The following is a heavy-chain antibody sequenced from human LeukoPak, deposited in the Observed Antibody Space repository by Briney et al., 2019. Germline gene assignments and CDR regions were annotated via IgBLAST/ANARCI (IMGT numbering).Heavy chain of an antibody. CDR2: INQDGHEN. CDR3: ARGGRYYLGY. Sequence: PAGSVRLSVAAPGFSSSSYWRRWVRQGQGKGLECVANINQDGHENHYVDSVKGRFTISRDEVQNSLYLQMNSLRADDTAVYYCARGGRYYLGYWGQGALVTVSS. J-gene: IGHJ4*02. CDR1: GFSSSSYW. V-gene: IGHV3-7*01.